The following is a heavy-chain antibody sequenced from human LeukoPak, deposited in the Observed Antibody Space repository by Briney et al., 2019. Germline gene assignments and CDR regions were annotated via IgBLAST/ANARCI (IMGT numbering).Heavy chain of an antibody. D-gene: IGHD3-22*01. CDR1: GFTFSSYS. CDR2: ITGSGSYT. CDR3: ATSDSSGYYFSYY. V-gene: IGHV3-21*01. Sequence: PGGSLRLSCAASGFTFSSYSMNWVRQAPGEGLEWVSSITGSGSYTYYADSVKGRFTISRDSAKNSLYLQMNSLRAEDTAVYYCATSDSSGYYFSYYWGQGTLVTVSS. J-gene: IGHJ4*02.